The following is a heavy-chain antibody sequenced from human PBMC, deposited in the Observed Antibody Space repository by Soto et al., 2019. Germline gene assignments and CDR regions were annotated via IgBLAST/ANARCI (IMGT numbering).Heavy chain of an antibody. Sequence: QVQLVQSGAEVKKPGSSVKVSCKASGGTFSSYAISWVRQAPGQGLEWMGGIIPIFGTANYAQKFQGRVTITADESTSTAYMELSSLRSEDTAVYYCARDEQWLGYYYYYGMDVWGQGTTVTVSS. D-gene: IGHD6-19*01. CDR3: ARDEQWLGYYYYYGMDV. J-gene: IGHJ6*02. CDR2: IIPIFGTA. CDR1: GGTFSSYA. V-gene: IGHV1-69*01.